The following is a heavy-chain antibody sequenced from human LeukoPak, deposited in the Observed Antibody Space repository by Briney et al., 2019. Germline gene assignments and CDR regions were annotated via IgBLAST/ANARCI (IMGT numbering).Heavy chain of an antibody. CDR2: IYYSGST. CDR1: GGSISSYY. D-gene: IGHD5-12*01. Sequence: PSETLSLTCTVSGGSISSYYWSWIRQPPGKGLEWIGYIYYSGSTNYNPSLKSRVTISVDTSKNQFSLKLSSVTAADTAVYYCARSKVATISDIWGQGTMVTVSS. V-gene: IGHV4-59*01. J-gene: IGHJ3*02. CDR3: ARSKVATISDI.